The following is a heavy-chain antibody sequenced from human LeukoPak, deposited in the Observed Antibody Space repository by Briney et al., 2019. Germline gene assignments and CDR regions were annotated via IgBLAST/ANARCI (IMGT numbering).Heavy chain of an antibody. CDR3: ARAEGGYSYGYNYYYMDV. CDR2: INHSGST. D-gene: IGHD5-18*01. J-gene: IGHJ6*03. Sequence: SETLSLTCAVYGGSFSGYYWSWIRQPPGKGLEWIGEINHSGSTNYNPSLKSRVTISVDTSKNQFSLKLSSVTAADTAVYYCARAEGGYSYGYNYYYMDVWGKGTTVTVSS. CDR1: GGSFSGYY. V-gene: IGHV4-34*01.